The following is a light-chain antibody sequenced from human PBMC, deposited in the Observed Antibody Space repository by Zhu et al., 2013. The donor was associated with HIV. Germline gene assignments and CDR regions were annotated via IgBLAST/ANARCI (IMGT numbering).Light chain of an antibody. CDR1: HSISKY. CDR2: AAS. Sequence: DIQMTQSPSSLSASVGDTVTITCRASHSISKYLAWYQRRPGRVPRLLVYAASTLHSGVPSRFSGGSFGRDFNLTISSLQSEDVAAYYCQNXNRAPSTFGGGTNVEIK. CDR3: QNXNRAPST. V-gene: IGKV1-27*01. J-gene: IGKJ4*01.